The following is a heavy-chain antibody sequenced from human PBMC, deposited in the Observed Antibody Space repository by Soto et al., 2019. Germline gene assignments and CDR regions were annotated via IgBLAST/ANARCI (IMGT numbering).Heavy chain of an antibody. V-gene: IGHV4-59*12. D-gene: IGHD5-12*01. CDR1: GDSISGYY. CDR2: MYNTGST. Sequence: SETLSLTCTVSGDSISGYYCSWIRQPPGKGLEWIGYMYNTGSTVYNPSFKSRVTISVDTSKNHLSLKLSSVTAADTAVYYCAGASTWHPGAFDIWGQETTVTVSS. CDR3: AGASTWHPGAFDI. J-gene: IGHJ3*02.